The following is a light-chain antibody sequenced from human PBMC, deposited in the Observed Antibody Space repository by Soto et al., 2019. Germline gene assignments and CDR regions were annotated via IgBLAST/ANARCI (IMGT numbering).Light chain of an antibody. CDR3: QQYGSSGT. CDR2: SAS. CDR1: QNLGTLY. V-gene: IGKV3-20*01. J-gene: IGKJ1*01. Sequence: EIVLTQSPGTLSLSPGERGTLSCGASQNLGTLYLAWFQQKSGQAPRLLIYSASRRATGIPDRLTGSGSGTEFTLTISRMEPEDFAVYYCQQYGSSGTFGHGTKVDIK.